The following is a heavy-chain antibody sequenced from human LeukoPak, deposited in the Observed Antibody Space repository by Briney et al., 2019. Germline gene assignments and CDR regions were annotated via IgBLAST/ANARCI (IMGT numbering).Heavy chain of an antibody. CDR2: INPNSGGA. CDR3: ARATYYYDSSGYSADAFGI. J-gene: IGHJ3*02. Sequence: ASVKVSCKASGYTFTGYYMHWVRQAPGQGLEWMGWINPNSGGANYAQKFQGRVTMTGDTSISTAYMELSRLRSDDTAVYYCARATYYYDSSGYSADAFGIWGQGTMVTVSS. V-gene: IGHV1-2*02. D-gene: IGHD3-22*01. CDR1: GYTFTGYY.